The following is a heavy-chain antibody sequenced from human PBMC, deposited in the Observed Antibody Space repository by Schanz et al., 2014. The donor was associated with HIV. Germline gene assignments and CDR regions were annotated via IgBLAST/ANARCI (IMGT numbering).Heavy chain of an antibody. D-gene: IGHD3-22*01. J-gene: IGHJ6*02. CDR2: IWNDGSNT. V-gene: IGHV3-30*18. Sequence: QVQLVESGGGVVRPGRSLRLSCAASGFTFSDYGMHWVRQAPGKGLEWVAVIWNDGSNTFYADSVKGRFTISRDNSKNSLSLLIKSLRAEDAAVYYCAKDRNYYESKYRGKGNYYYYYGMDVWGQGTTVTVSS. CDR1: GFTFSDYG. CDR3: AKDRNYYESKYRGKGNYYYYYGMDV.